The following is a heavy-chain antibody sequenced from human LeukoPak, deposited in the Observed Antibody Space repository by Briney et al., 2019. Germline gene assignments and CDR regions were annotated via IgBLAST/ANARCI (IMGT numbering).Heavy chain of an antibody. J-gene: IGHJ4*02. CDR3: ARVGSWLRYLDN. Sequence: PGGSLRLSCAASGFTFSSYEMNWVRQAPGKGLEWVSYISSSGSTKHYADSVKGRFTISRDNAKNSLYLQMTSLRAEDTAVYYCARVGSWLRYLDNWGQGTLVTVSS. V-gene: IGHV3-48*03. D-gene: IGHD3-9*01. CDR1: GFTFSSYE. CDR2: ISSSGSTK.